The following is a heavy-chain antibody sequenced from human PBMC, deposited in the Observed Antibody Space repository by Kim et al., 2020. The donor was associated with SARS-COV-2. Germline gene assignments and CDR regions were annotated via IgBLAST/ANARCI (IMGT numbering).Heavy chain of an antibody. D-gene: IGHD2-15*01. V-gene: IGHV3-30*18. CDR1: GFIFSDNG. J-gene: IGHJ4*03. Sequence: GGSLRLSCVASGFIFSDNGMHWVRQRPGKGLEWLAVISHDGSNPHYADSVKGRFSISRDNSKNTLYLQMTSLTPDDTAMYYCAKPPDYCSGQGCSSGYFASWGPGVQVTVSS. CDR3: AKPPDYCSGQGCSSGYFAS. CDR2: ISHDGSNP.